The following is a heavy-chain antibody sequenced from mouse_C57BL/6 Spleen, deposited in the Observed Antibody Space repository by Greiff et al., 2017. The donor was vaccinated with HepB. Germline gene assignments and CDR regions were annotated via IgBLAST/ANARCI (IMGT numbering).Heavy chain of an antibody. CDR1: GYTFTSYT. CDR2: INPSSGYT. J-gene: IGHJ4*01. CDR3: ATNYYGSSYGAMDY. D-gene: IGHD1-1*01. V-gene: IGHV1-4*01. Sequence: VQLVESGAELARPGASVKMSCKASGYTFTSYTMHWVKQRPGQGLEWIGYINPSSGYTKYNQKFKDKATLTADKSSSTAYMQLSSLTSEDSAVYYCATNYYGSSYGAMDYWGQGTSVTVSS.